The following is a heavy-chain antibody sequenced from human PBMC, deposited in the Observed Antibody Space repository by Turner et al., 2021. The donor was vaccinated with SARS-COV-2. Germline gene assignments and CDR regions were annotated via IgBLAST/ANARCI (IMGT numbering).Heavy chain of an antibody. CDR3: ARVLVLRRAYFDY. Sequence: QLQLQESGPGLVKPSETLSLTCTVSGGSISSSSYYWGWIRQPPGKGLEWIGYIYYSGSTYYNPSLKSRVTISVDTSKNQFSLKLSSVTAADTAVYYCARVLVLRRAYFDYWGQGTLVTVSS. D-gene: IGHD2-8*01. V-gene: IGHV4-30-4*08. CDR1: GGSISSSSYY. J-gene: IGHJ4*02. CDR2: IYYSGST.